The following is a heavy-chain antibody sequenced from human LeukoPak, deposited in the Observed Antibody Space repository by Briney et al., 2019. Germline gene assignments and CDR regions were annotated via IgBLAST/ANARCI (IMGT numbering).Heavy chain of an antibody. D-gene: IGHD6-13*01. CDR1: GFTFSSYA. J-gene: IGHJ4*02. CDR3: ATVPNQYSSSWYGRYFDY. V-gene: IGHV3-23*01. Sequence: GGSLRLSCAASGFTFSSYAMSWVRQAPGEGLEWVSAINGSGGSTYYADSVKGRFTTSRDNSKNTLYLQMNSLRAEDTAVYYCATVPNQYSSSWYGRYFDYWGQGTLVTVSS. CDR2: INGSGGST.